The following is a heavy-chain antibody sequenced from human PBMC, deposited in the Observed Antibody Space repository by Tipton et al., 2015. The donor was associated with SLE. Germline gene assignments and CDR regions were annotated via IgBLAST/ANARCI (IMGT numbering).Heavy chain of an antibody. Sequence: SLRLSCAASGFTFSSYAMSWVRQAPGKGLEWISAVSTSGDKSYYADSVRGRFTVSRDNSKNTLDLQMNSLRDDDTAVYYCANFWGWESYWGQGALVTVSS. CDR1: GFTFSSYA. CDR3: ANFWGWESY. J-gene: IGHJ4*02. CDR2: VSTSGDKS. D-gene: IGHD7-27*01. V-gene: IGHV3-23*01.